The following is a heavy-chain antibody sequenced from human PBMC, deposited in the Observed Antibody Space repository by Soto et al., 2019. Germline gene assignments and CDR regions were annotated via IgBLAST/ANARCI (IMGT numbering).Heavy chain of an antibody. Sequence: QVQLVESGGGVVQPGRSLRLSCAASGFTFSHYGIHWVRQAPGKGLEWLAVISYDGSNKHYADSVKGRFTVSRDNSKNTLYLQMNSLRAEDTAVEFCARYSGKDQGPMDYWGQGTLVTVSS. CDR2: ISYDGSNK. J-gene: IGHJ4*02. CDR1: GFTFSHYG. V-gene: IGHV3-30*03. CDR3: ARYSGKDQGPMDY. D-gene: IGHD1-26*01.